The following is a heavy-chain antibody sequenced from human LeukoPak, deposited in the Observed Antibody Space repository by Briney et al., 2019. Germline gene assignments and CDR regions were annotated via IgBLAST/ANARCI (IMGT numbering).Heavy chain of an antibody. V-gene: IGHV3-30*02. CDR2: IRYDGSNK. CDR1: GFTFSNYG. CDR3: AKDESSGLEY. J-gene: IGHJ4*02. Sequence: GGSLRLSXAASGFTFSNYGMHWVRQAPGKGLEWVAFIRYDGSNKYYVDSVKGRFTISRDNSKNTLYLQMNSLRAEDTAVYYCAKDESSGLEYWGQGTLVTVSS. D-gene: IGHD3-22*01.